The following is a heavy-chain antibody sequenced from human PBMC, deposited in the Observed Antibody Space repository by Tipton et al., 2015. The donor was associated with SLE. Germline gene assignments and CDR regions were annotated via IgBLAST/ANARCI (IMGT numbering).Heavy chain of an antibody. CDR3: ARDYGDYGVGFDY. D-gene: IGHD4-17*01. Sequence: LSLTCAASGFSFNSHAMNWVRQAPGKGLDWISYISTSSTTIYYADSVKGRFTISRDDAKNSLYLQMNSLRDDDTAIYYCARDYGDYGVGFDYWGQGILVTVSS. J-gene: IGHJ4*02. V-gene: IGHV3-48*02. CDR1: GFSFNSHA. CDR2: ISTSSTTI.